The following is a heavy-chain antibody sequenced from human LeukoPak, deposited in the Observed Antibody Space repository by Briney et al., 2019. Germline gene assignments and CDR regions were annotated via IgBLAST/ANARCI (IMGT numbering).Heavy chain of an antibody. CDR3: ARAAMVTYWYFDL. V-gene: IGHV4-59*01. CDR1: GGSISSYY. CDR2: IYYSGST. D-gene: IGHD5-18*01. J-gene: IGHJ2*01. Sequence: SETLSLTCPVSGGSISSYYWSWIRQPPGKGLEWIGYIYYSGSTNYNPSLKSRVTISVDTSKNQFSLKLSSVTAADTAVYYCARAAMVTYWYFDLWGRGTLVTVSS.